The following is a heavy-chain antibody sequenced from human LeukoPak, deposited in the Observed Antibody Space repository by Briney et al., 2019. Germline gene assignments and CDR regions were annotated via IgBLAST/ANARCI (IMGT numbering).Heavy chain of an antibody. CDR3: ARAGYSSSSITLAY. D-gene: IGHD6-6*01. CDR1: GYTFTNYY. J-gene: IGHJ4*02. CDR2: INPSDGST. V-gene: IGHV1-46*01. Sequence: ASVKVSCKASGYTFTNYYIHWVRQAPGQGLEWMGIINPSDGSTSYAQKFQGRDTVTRDTSTSTVYMELSSLRSEDTAVYYCARAGYSSSSITLAYWGQGTLVTVSS.